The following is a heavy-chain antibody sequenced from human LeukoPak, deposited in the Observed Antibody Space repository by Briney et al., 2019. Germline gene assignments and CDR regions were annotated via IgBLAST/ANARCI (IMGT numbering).Heavy chain of an antibody. V-gene: IGHV3-23*01. Sequence: PGGSLRLSCAASGVTFSSYAMSWVRQAPGKGLEWVSAISGSGGSTYYADSVKGRFTISRDNSKNTLYLQMNSLRAEDTAVYYCAKFWRLGELSPDYWGQGTLVTVSS. CDR1: GVTFSSYA. CDR2: ISGSGGST. J-gene: IGHJ4*02. D-gene: IGHD3-16*02. CDR3: AKFWRLGELSPDY.